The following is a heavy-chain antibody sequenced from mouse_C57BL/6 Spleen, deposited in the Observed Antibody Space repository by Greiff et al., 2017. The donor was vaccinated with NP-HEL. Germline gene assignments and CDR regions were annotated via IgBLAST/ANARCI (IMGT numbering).Heavy chain of an antibody. Sequence: EVKLMESGPGLVKPSPSLSLTCSVTGYSITSGYYWYWIRQFPGNKLEWMGYISYDGSTNYNPYLQNRISITPDTSKNQFFLKLNSVTTEDTATYDCARDDGSSYRTWFAYWGQGTLVTVSA. CDR3: ARDDGSSYRTWFAY. V-gene: IGHV3-6*01. D-gene: IGHD1-1*01. CDR2: ISYDGST. J-gene: IGHJ3*01. CDR1: GYSITSGYY.